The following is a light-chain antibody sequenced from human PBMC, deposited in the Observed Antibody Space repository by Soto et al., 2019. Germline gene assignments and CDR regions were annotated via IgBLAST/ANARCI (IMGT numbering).Light chain of an antibody. CDR1: QSIASY. CDR3: QQTYSTPYT. Sequence: DIQMTQSPSSLSASVGHSVTIACRASQSIASYLNWYQQTPGKAPNLLIYGASTLQGGVSSRFSGSGSGTYFTLTITSLQPEDFATYYCQQTYSTPYTFGRGTNLEIK. CDR2: GAS. V-gene: IGKV1-39*01. J-gene: IGKJ2*01.